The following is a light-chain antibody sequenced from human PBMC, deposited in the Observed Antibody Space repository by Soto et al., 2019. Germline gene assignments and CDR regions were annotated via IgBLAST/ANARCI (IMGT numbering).Light chain of an antibody. J-gene: IGKJ2*01. CDR3: QQYNNWPYT. CDR1: QSVFTN. V-gene: IGKV3-15*01. CDR2: GAS. Sequence: EIVMTQSPATLSVSPGERVTLSCRASQSVFTNLAWSQHKPGQAPRLLISGASTRATGNPARFSGSGSGTEFTLTISSLQSEDFAVYYCQQYNNWPYTFGQGTKVEIK.